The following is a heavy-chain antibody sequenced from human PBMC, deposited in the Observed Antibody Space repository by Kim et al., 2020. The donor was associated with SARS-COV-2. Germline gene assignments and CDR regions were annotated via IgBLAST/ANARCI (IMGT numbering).Heavy chain of an antibody. D-gene: IGHD3-16*01. Sequence: GGSLRLSCAASGFTFSGYAMSWVRQAPGKGLEWVSAISNSGYNTYYADSVEGRFTISRDTSKNTLYLQMNSLRAEDTAIYYCAKAGTGGAGVLDCWGQGTLVTVSS. V-gene: IGHV3-23*01. CDR1: GFTFSGYA. CDR3: AKAGTGGAGVLDC. J-gene: IGHJ4*02. CDR2: ISNSGYNT.